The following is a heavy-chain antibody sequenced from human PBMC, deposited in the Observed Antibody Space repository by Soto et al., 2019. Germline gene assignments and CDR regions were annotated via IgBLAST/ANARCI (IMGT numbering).Heavy chain of an antibody. CDR1: GFTFSSYG. D-gene: IGHD6-6*01. CDR2: IWYDGSNK. J-gene: IGHJ6*02. CDR3: AREVGYSSSSAYGMDV. Sequence: GGSLRLSCAASGFTFSSYGMHWVRQAPGKGLEWVAVIWYDGSNKYYADSVKGRFTISRDNSKNTLYLQMNSLRAEDTAVYYCAREVGYSSSSAYGMDVWGQGTTVTVSS. V-gene: IGHV3-33*01.